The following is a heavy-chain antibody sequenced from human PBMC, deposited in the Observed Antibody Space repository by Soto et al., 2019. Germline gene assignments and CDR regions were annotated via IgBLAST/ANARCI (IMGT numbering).Heavy chain of an antibody. D-gene: IGHD3-10*01. J-gene: IGHJ5*02. CDR3: ASEAFGVQASWFDP. Sequence: QIQLVQSGSEVRMPGASVKVSCKASGYIFTTYSITWVRQAPGQGLEWMGWVSASNGKTNYARKLEDRVTMTTDTSTTTAYMELRSLRSDDTAVYYWASEAFGVQASWFDPWRQGTLVTVAS. CDR2: VSASNGKT. CDR1: GYIFTTYS. V-gene: IGHV1-18*01.